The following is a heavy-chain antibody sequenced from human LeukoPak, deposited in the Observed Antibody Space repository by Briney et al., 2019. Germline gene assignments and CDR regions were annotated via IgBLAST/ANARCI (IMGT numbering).Heavy chain of an antibody. Sequence: ASVKVSCKASGYTFTKYYLHWVRQAPGQGLEWMGWINPNDGGALYAQKFQGRVTMTTDTSITTAYMEMSRLRSDDTALYYCARGDYGDLQYFENWGQGTLVTVSS. CDR1: GYTFTKYY. CDR2: INPNDGGA. J-gene: IGHJ4*02. V-gene: IGHV1-2*02. D-gene: IGHD4-17*01. CDR3: ARGDYGDLQYFEN.